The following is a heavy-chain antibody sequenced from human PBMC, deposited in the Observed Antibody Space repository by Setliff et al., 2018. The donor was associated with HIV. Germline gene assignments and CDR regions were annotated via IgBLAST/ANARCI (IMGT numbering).Heavy chain of an antibody. D-gene: IGHD3-16*02. CDR3: AKSSFRFFEDLSDWYFDL. V-gene: IGHV3-30*18. Sequence: GGSLRLSCAASGFIFSNYWMSWVRQAPGKGLEWVAVTSFDGSGRYFGDSVKGRFTISKDNSKNTVFLQMNNLRVEDTALYYCAKSSFRFFEDLSDWYFDLWGRGTLVTVSS. CDR2: TSFDGSGR. CDR1: GFIFSNYW. J-gene: IGHJ2*01.